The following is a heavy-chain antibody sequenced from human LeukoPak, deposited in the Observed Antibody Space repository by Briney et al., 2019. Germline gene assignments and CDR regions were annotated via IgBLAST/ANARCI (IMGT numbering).Heavy chain of an antibody. V-gene: IGHV4-39*01. D-gene: IGHD3-16*01. CDR1: GGSISSSNYY. CDR2: IYYSGST. Sequence: PSETLSLTCTVPGGSISSSNYYWGWIRQPPGKGLEWIGSIYYSGSTYYNPSLKSRVTISVDTSKNQFSLKLSSVTAADTAVYYCARRLSGPLDYWGRGTLVTVSS. J-gene: IGHJ4*02. CDR3: ARRLSGPLDY.